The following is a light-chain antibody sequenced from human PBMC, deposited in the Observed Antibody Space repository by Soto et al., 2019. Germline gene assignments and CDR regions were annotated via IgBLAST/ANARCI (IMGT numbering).Light chain of an antibody. CDR1: QSVSSSY. V-gene: IGKV3-20*01. CDR2: GAS. J-gene: IGKJ2*01. Sequence: EIVLTQSPGTLSLSPGERATLSCRASQSVSSSYLAWYQQKPGQAPRLLIYGASSRATGIPDRFSGSGSGTEFTLTISRLEPEDFAVYFCQQYGNSPPNTFGQGNKVEIK. CDR3: QQYGNSPPNT.